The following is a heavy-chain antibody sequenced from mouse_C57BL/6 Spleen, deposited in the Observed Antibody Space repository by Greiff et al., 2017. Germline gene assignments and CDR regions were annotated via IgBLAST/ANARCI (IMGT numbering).Heavy chain of an antibody. CDR3: ARQASYDYAVYFDY. Sequence: EVKLMESGAELVRPGSSVKMSCKTSGYTFTSYGINWVKQRPGQGLEWIGYIYIGNGYTEYNEKFKGKATLTSDTSSSTAYMQLSSLTSEDSAIYFCARQASYDYAVYFDYWGQGTTLTVSS. V-gene: IGHV1-58*01. D-gene: IGHD2-4*01. CDR2: IYIGNGYT. J-gene: IGHJ2*01. CDR1: GYTFTSYG.